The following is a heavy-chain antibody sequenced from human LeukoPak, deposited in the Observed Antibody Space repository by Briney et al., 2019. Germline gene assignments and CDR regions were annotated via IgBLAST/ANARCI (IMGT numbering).Heavy chain of an antibody. CDR1: GFTFSSYA. CDR2: IGGDAVST. CDR3: AKDLWKADY. D-gene: IGHD3-3*01. J-gene: IGHJ4*02. V-gene: IGHV3-23*01. Sequence: GGSLRLSCAASGFTFSSYAMSWVRQAPGKGLEWVSAIGGDAVSTYHADSVKGRFSISRDNSKNTLYLQMNSLRADDTAVYYCAKDLWKADYWGQGTLVTVSS.